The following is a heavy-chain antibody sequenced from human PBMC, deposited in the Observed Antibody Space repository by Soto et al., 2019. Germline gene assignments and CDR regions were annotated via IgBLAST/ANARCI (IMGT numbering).Heavy chain of an antibody. J-gene: IGHJ6*02. CDR3: ARDRTAARPYYYYGMDV. V-gene: IGHV3-53*01. Sequence: SNYMSWVRQAPGKGLEWVSVIYSGGSTYYADSVKGRFAISRDNSKNTLYLQMNSLRAEDTAVYYCARDRTAARPYYYYGMDVWGQGTTVTVSS. CDR2: IYSGGST. CDR1: SNY. D-gene: IGHD6-6*01.